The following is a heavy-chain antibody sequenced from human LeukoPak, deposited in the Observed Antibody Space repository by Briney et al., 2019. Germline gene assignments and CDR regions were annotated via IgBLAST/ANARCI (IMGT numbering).Heavy chain of an antibody. D-gene: IGHD3-9*01. Sequence: GGSLRLSCAASGFTFSSYSMNWVRQAPGKGLEWVSSISNTGTYVYYADSVKGRFTISRDNAKNSLSLQMNSLRADDAAVYYCARASSKQLAGYLPDGFDIWGQGTIVTVSS. CDR1: GFTFSSYS. J-gene: IGHJ3*02. CDR2: ISNTGTYV. CDR3: ARASSKQLAGYLPDGFDI. V-gene: IGHV3-21*01.